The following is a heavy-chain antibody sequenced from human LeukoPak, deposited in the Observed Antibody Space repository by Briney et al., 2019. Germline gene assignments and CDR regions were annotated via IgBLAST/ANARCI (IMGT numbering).Heavy chain of an antibody. J-gene: IGHJ3*02. CDR1: GGTFSSYA. Sequence: SVKVSYTASGGTFSSYAISWVRQAPGQGLEWMGGIIPIFGTANYAQKFQGRVTITADESTSTAYMELSSLRSEDTAVYYCARGALKYSTDAFDIWGQGTMVTVSS. V-gene: IGHV1-69*13. D-gene: IGHD2/OR15-2a*01. CDR2: IIPIFGTA. CDR3: ARGALKYSTDAFDI.